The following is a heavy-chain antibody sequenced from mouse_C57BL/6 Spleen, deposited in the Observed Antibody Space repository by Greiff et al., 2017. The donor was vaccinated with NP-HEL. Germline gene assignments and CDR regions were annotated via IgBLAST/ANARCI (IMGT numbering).Heavy chain of an antibody. CDR3: ARSSYEALYFDY. CDR1: GYTFTSYW. J-gene: IGHJ2*01. V-gene: IGHV1-52*01. D-gene: IGHD2-3*01. CDR2: IDPSDSET. Sequence: VQLQQPGAELVRPGSSVKLSCKASGYTFTSYWMHWVKQRPIQGLEWIGNIDPSDSETHYNQKFKDKATLTVDKSSSTAYMQLSSLTSEDSAAYYCARSSYEALYFDYWGQGTTLTVSS.